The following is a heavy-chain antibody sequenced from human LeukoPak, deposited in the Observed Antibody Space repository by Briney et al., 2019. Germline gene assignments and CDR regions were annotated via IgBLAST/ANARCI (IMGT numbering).Heavy chain of an antibody. CDR3: AQVHGYYDSSGYFDY. CDR2: IRYDGSNN. D-gene: IGHD3-22*01. V-gene: IGHV3-30*02. J-gene: IGHJ4*02. CDR1: GFTFSGYG. Sequence: GGSLRLSCAASGFTFSGYGMHWVRQAPGKGLEWVAFIRYDGSNNYYADSVKGRFTISRDSSTNTLYLQMNSLRPEDTAVYYCAQVHGYYDSSGYFDYWGQGALVTVSS.